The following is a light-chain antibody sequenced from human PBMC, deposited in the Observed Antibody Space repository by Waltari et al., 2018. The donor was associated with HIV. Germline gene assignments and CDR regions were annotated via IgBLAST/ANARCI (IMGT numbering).Light chain of an antibody. CDR2: GTS. J-gene: IGKJ2*01. Sequence: VLTQSPDSLSLSPGDSVSLSCRATKIVNRDYLAWYQQRRGQPPTLLLSGTSVRAPGVPDRFSGSGSGTVFTLTISRLEPEDFTTYLCQQFDDWEYTFGQGTHLELK. CDR1: KIVNRDY. CDR3: QQFDDWEYT. V-gene: IGKV3-20*01.